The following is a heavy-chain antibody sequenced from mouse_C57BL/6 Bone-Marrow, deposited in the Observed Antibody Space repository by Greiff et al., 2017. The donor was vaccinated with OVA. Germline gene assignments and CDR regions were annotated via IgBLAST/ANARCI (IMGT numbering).Heavy chain of an antibody. CDR2: IYIGNGYT. D-gene: IGHD2-5*01. J-gene: IGHJ3*01. CDR1: GYTFTSYG. Sequence: EVQLQQSGAELVRPGSSVKMSCKTSGYTFTSYGINWVKQRPGQGLEWIGYIYIGNGYTEYNGKFKGKATLTSDTSSSTAYMQLSSLTSEDSAIYFCARGRNSNPAWFAYWGQGTLVTVSA. CDR3: ARGRNSNPAWFAY. V-gene: IGHV1-58*01.